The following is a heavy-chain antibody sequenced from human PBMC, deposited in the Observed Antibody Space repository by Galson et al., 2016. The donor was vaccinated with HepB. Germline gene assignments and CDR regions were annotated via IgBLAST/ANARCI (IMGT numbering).Heavy chain of an antibody. J-gene: IGHJ4*02. CDR3: VRRDPRGGSAYQFDY. CDR2: IYPGDSDT. D-gene: IGHD1-26*01. CDR1: GYNFATYW. V-gene: IGHV5-51*01. Sequence: QSGAEVKKPGESLKISCKGSGYNFATYWIGWVRQMPGKGLEWMGIIYPGDSDTRHGPSFQGQVTISADKSISTADLQWSSLKASDTAIYYCVRRDPRGGSAYQFDYWGQGTLVTVSS.